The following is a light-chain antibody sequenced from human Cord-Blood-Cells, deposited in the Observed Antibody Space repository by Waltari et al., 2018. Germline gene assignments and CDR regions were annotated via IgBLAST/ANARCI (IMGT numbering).Light chain of an antibody. CDR1: SSDVGGYNH. Sequence: QSALTQPASVSGSPGQSITISCTGTSSDVGGYNHVSWYQQHPGKAPKLIISDVSNRPSGVSNRFSGSKSGNTASLTISGLQAEDEADYYCSSYTSSSTYVFGTGTKVTVL. V-gene: IGLV2-14*03. CDR3: SSYTSSSTYV. CDR2: DVS. J-gene: IGLJ1*01.